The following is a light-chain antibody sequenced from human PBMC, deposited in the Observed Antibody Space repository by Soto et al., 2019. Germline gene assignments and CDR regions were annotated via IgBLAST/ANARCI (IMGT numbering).Light chain of an antibody. V-gene: IGKV1-33*01. CDR2: DAS. CDR1: HDITSY. Sequence: DIQMTQSPSSLSASVGDRLTITCQASHDITSYLNWYQHKPGKAPNLLIYDASILEAGVPPRFSGSGSGTDFTLTISGLQPEDVATYYCQHCDYLPILGPGTTVDFK. CDR3: QHCDYLPI. J-gene: IGKJ3*01.